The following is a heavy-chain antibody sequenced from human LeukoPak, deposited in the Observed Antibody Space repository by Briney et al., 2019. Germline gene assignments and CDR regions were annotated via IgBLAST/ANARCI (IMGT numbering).Heavy chain of an antibody. J-gene: IGHJ6*02. CDR1: GDSVSSNSAA. CDR3: ARGSRGSYYDSSGYYDPHYGMDV. V-gene: IGHV6-1*01. Sequence: SQTLSLTCAISGDSVSSNSAAWNWIRQSPSRGLEWLGRTYYRSKWYNDYAVSVKSRITINPDTSKNQFSLQLNSVTPEDTAVYYCARGSRGSYYDSSGYYDPHYGMDVWGQGTTVTVSS. D-gene: IGHD3-22*01. CDR2: TYYRSKWYN.